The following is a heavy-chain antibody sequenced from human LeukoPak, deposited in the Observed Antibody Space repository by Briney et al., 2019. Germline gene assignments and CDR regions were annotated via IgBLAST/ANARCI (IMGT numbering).Heavy chain of an antibody. Sequence: GGSLRLSCAASGFTVSSNYMSWVRQAPGKGLEWVSVIYSGGSTYYADSVKGRFTISRDNSKNTLYLQMNSLRAEDTAVYYCARDLYYGDYWYFDLWGRGTLVTVSS. J-gene: IGHJ2*01. CDR3: ARDLYYGDYWYFDL. CDR2: IYSGGST. D-gene: IGHD4-17*01. CDR1: GFTVSSNY. V-gene: IGHV3-66*01.